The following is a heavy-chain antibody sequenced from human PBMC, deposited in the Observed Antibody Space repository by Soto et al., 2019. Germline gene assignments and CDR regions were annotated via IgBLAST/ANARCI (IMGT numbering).Heavy chain of an antibody. D-gene: IGHD3-3*01. Sequence: SETLALTCALYGGSFDCYYWSGVRQSPGKGLEWIGEIHHSGRTKYNPSLKSRVSLSVDTSTKHFSLRLTSVTAADRGVYYCARGVDSWSGYLFWGQGTPVTVSS. J-gene: IGHJ4*02. CDR1: GGSFDCYY. V-gene: IGHV4-34*01. CDR2: IHHSGRT. CDR3: ARGVDSWSGYLF.